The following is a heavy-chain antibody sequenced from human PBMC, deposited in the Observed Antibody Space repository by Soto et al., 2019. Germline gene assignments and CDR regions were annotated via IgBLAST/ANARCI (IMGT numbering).Heavy chain of an antibody. CDR3: ARCDGSATYCFFFAY. J-gene: IGHJ4*02. CDR1: GFTVSNSY. CDR2: IYSGGST. Sequence: EVQVVESGGGLVQSGGSLTLSCAASGFTVSNSYMSWVCQAPGKGLEWVSAIYSGGSTYYADSVKGRFTISRDNSRNTLYLQMNSLRAEDTAVYFCARCDGSATYCFFFAYWGQGTPVTVSS. V-gene: IGHV3-66*01. D-gene: IGHD3-10*01.